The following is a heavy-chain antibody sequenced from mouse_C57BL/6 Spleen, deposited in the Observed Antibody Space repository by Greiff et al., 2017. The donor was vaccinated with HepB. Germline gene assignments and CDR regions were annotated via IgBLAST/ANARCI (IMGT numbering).Heavy chain of an antibody. CDR2: ISSGSSTI. D-gene: IGHD3-2*01. J-gene: IGHJ3*01. Sequence: DVKLVESGGGLVKPGGSLKLSCAASGFTFSDYGMHWVRQAPEKGLEWVAYISSGSSTIYYADTVKGRFTISRDNANNTLFLQMTSLRSEDTAMYYGAKETASWFAYWGKGTLVTVSA. CDR1: GFTFSDYG. CDR3: AKETASWFAY. V-gene: IGHV5-17*01.